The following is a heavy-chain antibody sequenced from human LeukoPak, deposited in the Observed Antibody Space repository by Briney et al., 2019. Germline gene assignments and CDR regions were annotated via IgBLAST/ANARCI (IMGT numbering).Heavy chain of an antibody. Sequence: GGSLRLSCAASGFAFTSYALSWVRQAPGKRLEWVSAISGSGGSTYYPDSVKGRFTISRDNFKNTLYLQMNSLRAEDTAVYYCAKNNILTGYDLYYFDYWGQGTLVTVSS. D-gene: IGHD3-9*01. V-gene: IGHV3-23*01. J-gene: IGHJ4*02. CDR2: ISGSGGST. CDR1: GFAFTSYA. CDR3: AKNNILTGYDLYYFDY.